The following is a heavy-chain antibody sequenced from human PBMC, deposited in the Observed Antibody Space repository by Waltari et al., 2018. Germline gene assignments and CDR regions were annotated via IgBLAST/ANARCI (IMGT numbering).Heavy chain of an antibody. D-gene: IGHD3-10*01. CDR3: VKARGSGSHKFYKFDY. V-gene: IGHV3-23*01. CDR1: GFTFSSYA. Sequence: VRLLESGGDFVQPGGSLRLSCAASGFTFSSYAMPWVRQAPGKGVGWVARMFGDGGGAHYADSVTGRFTISRDNSRNTLYLQMNNLRVEDTALYYCVKARGSGSHKFYKFDYWGQGTLVTVSS. J-gene: IGHJ4*02. CDR2: MFGDGGGA.